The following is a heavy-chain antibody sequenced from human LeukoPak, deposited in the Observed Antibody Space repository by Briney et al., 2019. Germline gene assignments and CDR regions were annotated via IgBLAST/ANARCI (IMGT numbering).Heavy chain of an antibody. CDR2: ISSSSSYI. CDR1: GFTFSSYS. V-gene: IGHV3-21*01. Sequence: GGSLRLSCAASGFTFSSYSMNWVRQAPGKGLEWASSISSSSSYIYYADSVKGRFTISRDNAKNSLYLQMNSLRAEDTAVYYCARSVRCTNGVCLFDPWGQGTLVTVSS. CDR3: ARSVRCTNGVCLFDP. J-gene: IGHJ5*02. D-gene: IGHD2-8*01.